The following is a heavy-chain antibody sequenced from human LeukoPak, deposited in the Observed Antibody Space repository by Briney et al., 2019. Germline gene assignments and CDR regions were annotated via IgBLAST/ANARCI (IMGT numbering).Heavy chain of an antibody. D-gene: IGHD3-3*01. V-gene: IGHV3-33*06. CDR1: GFTFSSYG. CDR2: IWYDGSNK. CDR3: AKLDDFWSGPVDY. J-gene: IGHJ4*02. Sequence: GGSLRLSCAASGFTFSSYGMHWVRQAPGKGLEWVAVIWYDGSNKYYADSVKGRFTISRDNSKNTLYLQMNSLRAEDTAVYYCAKLDDFWSGPVDYWGQGTLVTVSS.